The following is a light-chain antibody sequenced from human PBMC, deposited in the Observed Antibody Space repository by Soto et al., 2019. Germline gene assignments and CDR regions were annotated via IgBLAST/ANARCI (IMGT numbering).Light chain of an antibody. V-gene: IGKV3-15*01. Sequence: EIVMTQSPGTLSVSPGGRATLSCRASESVNRNLAWYQQRPGQSPRLLLYGASTRATGIPARFSGSGSGTEFTLTITRLQSDDFALYFCQHYNNWPLTFGGGTKVEIK. CDR1: ESVNRN. CDR3: QHYNNWPLT. J-gene: IGKJ4*01. CDR2: GAS.